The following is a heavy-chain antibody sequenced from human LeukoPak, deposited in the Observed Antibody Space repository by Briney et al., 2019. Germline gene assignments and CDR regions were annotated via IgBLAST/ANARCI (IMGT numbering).Heavy chain of an antibody. V-gene: IGHV3-30*03. CDR3: ATPIGAYCGGDCYQLDY. CDR2: ISQDGSNK. D-gene: IGHD2-21*02. Sequence: GGSLRLSCAASGFTFSSYDMHRVREAPGKGLEWVAVISQDGSNKYYADSVKGRFTISRDNSKNTLYLQMSSLRVEDTAVYYCATPIGAYCGGDCYQLDYWGQGTLVTVSS. CDR1: GFTFSSYD. J-gene: IGHJ4*02.